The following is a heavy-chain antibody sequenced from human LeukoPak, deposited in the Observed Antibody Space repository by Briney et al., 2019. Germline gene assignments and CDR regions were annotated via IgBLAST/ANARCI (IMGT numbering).Heavy chain of an antibody. CDR2: ISWNSGSI. CDR1: GFTFDDYA. Sequence: GGSLRLSCQASGFTFDDYAMHWVRQAPGKGLEGVSGISWNSGSIGYADSVKGRFTISRDNAKNSLYLQMNSLRAEDTALYYCAKDIWGGVVVIKGLQFDYWGQGTLVTVSS. J-gene: IGHJ4*02. V-gene: IGHV3-9*01. D-gene: IGHD3-22*01. CDR3: AKDIWGGVVVIKGLQFDY.